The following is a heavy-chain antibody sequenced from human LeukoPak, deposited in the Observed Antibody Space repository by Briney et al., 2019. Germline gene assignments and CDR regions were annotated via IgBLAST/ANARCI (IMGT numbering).Heavy chain of an antibody. J-gene: IGHJ4*02. CDR1: GFTFSSYG. Sequence: PGGSLRLSCAASGFTFSSYGMHWVRRAPDKGLEWVAVISYDGSNKYYADSVKGRFTISRDNSKNTLYLQMNSLRAEDTAVYYCARDLLARRLDYWGQGTLATVSS. D-gene: IGHD6-6*01. CDR3: ARDLLARRLDY. CDR2: ISYDGSNK. V-gene: IGHV3-30*19.